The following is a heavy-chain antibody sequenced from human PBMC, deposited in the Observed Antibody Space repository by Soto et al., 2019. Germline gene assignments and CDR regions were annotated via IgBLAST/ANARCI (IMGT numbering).Heavy chain of an antibody. CDR1: GFTFSSYS. CDR3: ARDPPYYDILTGTRYYYYGMDV. Sequence: GGSLRLSCAASGFTFSSYSMNWVRQAPGKGLEWVSYISSSSSTIYYADSVKGRFTISRDNAKNSLYLQMNSLRDEDTAVYYCARDPPYYDILTGTRYYYYGMDVWGQGTTVTVSS. CDR2: ISSSSSTI. V-gene: IGHV3-48*02. D-gene: IGHD3-9*01. J-gene: IGHJ6*02.